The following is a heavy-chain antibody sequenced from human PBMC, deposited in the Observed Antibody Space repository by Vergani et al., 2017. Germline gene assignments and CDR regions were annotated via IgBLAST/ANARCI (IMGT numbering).Heavy chain of an antibody. J-gene: IGHJ6*02. D-gene: IGHD5-12*01. CDR2: ISGSGGST. CDR1: GFTFNHYA. V-gene: IGHV3-23*01. CDR3: AKANPLNSGYDYLYYYHAMDV. Sequence: EVQLLESGGDLVQPGGSLRLSCAASGFTFNHYAMNWVRQAPGKGLEWVSGISGSGGSTYYAGSVKGRFTISRDSPKNTLYLQMNSLSAGDTAVYYCAKANPLNSGYDYLYYYHAMDVWGQGTTVTVSS.